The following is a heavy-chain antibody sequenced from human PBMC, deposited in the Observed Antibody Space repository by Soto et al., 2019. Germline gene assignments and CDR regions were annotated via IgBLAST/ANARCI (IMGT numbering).Heavy chain of an antibody. Sequence: EVQLLESGGGLVQPGGSLRLSCAASGFTFSTYAMRWVRQAPGKGLEWVSAISGRGDSTYYADSVKGRFTISRDNSNTTLYLQMNSLRAEDTAVYYCARRGSGSYYDYWGQGTLVTVSS. CDR3: ARRGSGSYYDY. J-gene: IGHJ4*02. D-gene: IGHD1-26*01. V-gene: IGHV3-23*01. CDR1: GFTFSTYA. CDR2: ISGRGDST.